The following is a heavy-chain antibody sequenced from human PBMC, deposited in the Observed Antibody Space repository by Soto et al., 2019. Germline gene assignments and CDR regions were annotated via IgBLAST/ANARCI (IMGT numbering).Heavy chain of an antibody. CDR3: ASEAVALDV. CDR2: ISYDGSNK. CDR1: GFTFSSYA. D-gene: IGHD5-12*01. Sequence: QVQLVESGGGVVQPGRSLRLSCAASGFTFSSYAMHWVRQAPGKGLEWVAVISYDGSNKYYADSVKGRLTISRDNSKNTQYLQMNSRRAEDTAVYYCASEAVALDVWGQGTTVTVSS. V-gene: IGHV3-30-3*01. J-gene: IGHJ6*02.